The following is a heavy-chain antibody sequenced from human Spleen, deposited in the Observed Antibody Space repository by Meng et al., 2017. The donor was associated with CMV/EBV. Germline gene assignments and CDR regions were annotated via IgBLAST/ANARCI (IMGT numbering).Heavy chain of an antibody. CDR1: YG. D-gene: IGHD2-2*01. J-gene: IGHJ5*02. CDR2: ISAYNGNT. V-gene: IGHV1-18*01. Sequence: YGISWVRQAPRQGLEWMGWISAYNGNTNYAQKLQGRVTMTTDTSTSTAYMELRSLRSDDTAVYYCARDRTRDIVVVPAQKRGWFDPWGQGTLVTVSS. CDR3: ARDRTRDIVVVPAQKRGWFDP.